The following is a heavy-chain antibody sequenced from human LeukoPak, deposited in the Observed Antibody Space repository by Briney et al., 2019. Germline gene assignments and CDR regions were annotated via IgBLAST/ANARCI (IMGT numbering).Heavy chain of an antibody. J-gene: IGHJ4*02. CDR3: ARHFGALTYYYDSSGYYYLPYYFDY. V-gene: IGHV4-59*08. Sequence: PSETLSLTCTVSGGSISSFYWSWIRQPPGKGLEWIGYIYYSGSTNYNPSPKSRVTISVDTSKNQFSLKLSSVTAADTAVYYCARHFGALTYYYDSSGYYYLPYYFDYWGQGTLVTVSS. CDR2: IYYSGST. CDR1: GGSISSFY. D-gene: IGHD3-22*01.